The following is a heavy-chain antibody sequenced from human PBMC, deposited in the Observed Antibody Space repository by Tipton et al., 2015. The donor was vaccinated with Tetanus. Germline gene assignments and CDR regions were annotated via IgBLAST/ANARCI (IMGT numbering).Heavy chain of an antibody. J-gene: IGHJ4*02. CDR1: GVTVSGNY. CDR3: ARAPFDFSDYFDL. Sequence: SLRLSCAASGVTVSGNYMSWVRQAPGKGLEWVSSIYSGSTTYYRDSVRGRFTISRDSSKNSFHLQLNNLRDEDTAIYFCARAPFDFSDYFDLWGQGTPVTVSS. V-gene: IGHV3-53*01. D-gene: IGHD6-19*01. CDR2: IYSGSTT.